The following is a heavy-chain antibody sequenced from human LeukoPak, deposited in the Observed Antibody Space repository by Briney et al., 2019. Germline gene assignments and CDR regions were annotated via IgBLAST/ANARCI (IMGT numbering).Heavy chain of an antibody. CDR2: ISSSSSTI. CDR3: ASSSYYYYYYYMDV. Sequence: GGSLRLSCAASGFTFSSYSMNWVRQAPGKGLEWVSYISSSSSTIYYADSVKGRFTISRDNAKNSLYLQMNSLRDEDTAVYYCASSSYYYYYYYMDVWGKGTTVTVSS. J-gene: IGHJ6*03. V-gene: IGHV3-48*02. CDR1: GFTFSSYS. D-gene: IGHD6-13*01.